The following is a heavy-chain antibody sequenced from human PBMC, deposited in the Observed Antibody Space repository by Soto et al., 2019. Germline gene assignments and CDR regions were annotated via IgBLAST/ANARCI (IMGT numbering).Heavy chain of an antibody. CDR2: ISPSGTTI. Sequence: PGGSLRLSCAASGFTFSDYYMSWIRQAPGKGLGWVSYISPSGTTIYYADSVKGRFTISRDNAKNSLYLQMNSLRAEDTAVYYCARDRYDYVWGSYPEIDYWGQGTLVTVSS. V-gene: IGHV3-11*01. D-gene: IGHD3-16*02. J-gene: IGHJ4*02. CDR3: ARDRYDYVWGSYPEIDY. CDR1: GFTFSDYY.